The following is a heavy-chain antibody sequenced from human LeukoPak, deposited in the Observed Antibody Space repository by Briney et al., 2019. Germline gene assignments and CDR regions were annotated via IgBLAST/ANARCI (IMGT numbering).Heavy chain of an antibody. V-gene: IGHV3-23*01. CDR2: ISGSGGST. CDR3: AKDKTGIRYFDWLQRRGDYFDY. J-gene: IGHJ4*02. CDR1: GFTFSSYA. Sequence: RTGGSLRLSCAASGFTFSSYAMSWVRQAPGKGLEWVSAISGSGGSTYYADSVKGRFTISRDNSKNTLYLQMNSLRAEDTAVYYCAKDKTGIRYFDWLQRRGDYFDYWGQGTLVTVSS. D-gene: IGHD3-9*01.